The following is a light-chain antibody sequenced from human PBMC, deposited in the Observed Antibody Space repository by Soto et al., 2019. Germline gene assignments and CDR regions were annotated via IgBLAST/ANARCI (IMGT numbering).Light chain of an antibody. Sequence: QAVLTQPASVSGSPGQSITISCTGSSTDVGSYNDASWYQQHPGKAPKLMIYEVSYRPSGVSNRFSGSKSGNTASLTISGLQAEDEADYYCSSYTASSTLVFGGGTKLTVL. CDR2: EVS. J-gene: IGLJ2*01. V-gene: IGLV2-14*01. CDR1: STDVGSYND. CDR3: SSYTASSTLV.